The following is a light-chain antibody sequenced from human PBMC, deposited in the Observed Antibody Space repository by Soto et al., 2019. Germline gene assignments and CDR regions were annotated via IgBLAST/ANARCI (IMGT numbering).Light chain of an antibody. CDR3: SSFTSSNTLI. V-gene: IGLV2-14*01. CDR2: EVS. Sequence: QSALTQPASVSGSPGQSITISCTGTSSDVGDYNYVSWYQQFAGRAPKLIIYEVSRRPSGISNRFSGSKSGNTASLTISGLQAEYEAAYYCSSFTSSNTLIFGGGTKVTVL. J-gene: IGLJ2*01. CDR1: SSDVGDYNY.